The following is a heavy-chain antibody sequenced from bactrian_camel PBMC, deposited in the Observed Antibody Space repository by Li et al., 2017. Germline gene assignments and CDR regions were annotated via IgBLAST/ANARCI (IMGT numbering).Heavy chain of an antibody. CDR3: AADFSGDYDVGPPCTAHAHPPDFPW. D-gene: IGHD4*01. CDR2: LDSDGST. V-gene: IGHV3S26*01. J-gene: IGHJ4*01. Sequence: HVQLVESGGGSVQAGGSLRLSCAASGYTYSSYCMGWFRQAPGKEREGVATLDSDGSTSYADSVKGRFTISNDNAKNTLYLQMISLKPEDTAMYYCAADFSGDYDVGPPCTAHAHPPDFPWWGQGTQVTVS. CDR1: GYTYSSYC.